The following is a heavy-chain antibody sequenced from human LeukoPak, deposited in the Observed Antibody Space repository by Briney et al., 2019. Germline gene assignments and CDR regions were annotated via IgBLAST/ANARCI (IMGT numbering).Heavy chain of an antibody. V-gene: IGHV4-38-2*02. J-gene: IGHJ4*02. D-gene: IGHD3-22*01. CDR2: IFHRGTT. CDR1: GYSISSAFY. Sequence: SETLSLTCTVSGYSISSAFYWGWIRLPPGKGLEWIGSIFHRGTTYYNTSLQSRVNLSMDTSKNQFSLKLSSLTTEDTAIYYCARGVDDSSGYYEQNFDYWGQGTLVTVSS. CDR3: ARGVDDSSGYYEQNFDY.